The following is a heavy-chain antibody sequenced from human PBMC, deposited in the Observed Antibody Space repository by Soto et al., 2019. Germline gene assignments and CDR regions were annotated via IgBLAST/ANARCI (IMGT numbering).Heavy chain of an antibody. CDR3: AHKGPEDWPLDY. D-gene: IGHD3-9*01. CDR2: IYWDDSK. J-gene: IGHJ4*02. CDR1: GFSLSTSGVG. V-gene: IGHV2-5*02. Sequence: QITLKESGPTLVRPTQTLTLTCAFSGFSLSTSGVGVGWIRQPPGKALEWLAVIYWDDSKHYSPSLRSRLTITKVTSKNQVVFTMTNMDPMDTGTYYCAHKGPEDWPLDYWCQGTLVTVSS.